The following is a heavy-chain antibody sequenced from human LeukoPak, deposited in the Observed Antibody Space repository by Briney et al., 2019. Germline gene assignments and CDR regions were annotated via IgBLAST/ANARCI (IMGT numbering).Heavy chain of an antibody. CDR2: MSAYNGKT. V-gene: IGHV1-18*01. CDR3: ARDKHYYDSSPVPK. D-gene: IGHD3-22*01. J-gene: IGHJ4*02. CDR1: GYTFTSYG. Sequence: GASVKVSCKAAGYTFTSYGSSWLGQAPGQGLEWMGWMSAYNGKTNYAQKVRGRVTITTHTSTSPAYMELRSLRSDDTDVYYCARDKHYYDSSPVPKWGQGTLVTVSS.